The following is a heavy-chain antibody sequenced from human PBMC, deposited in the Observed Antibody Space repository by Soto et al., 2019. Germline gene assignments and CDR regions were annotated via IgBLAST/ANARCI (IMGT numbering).Heavy chain of an antibody. V-gene: IGHV4-59*08. Sequence: PSETLCFTCTVSGGSISSYYWSWIRQPPGKGLEWIGYIYYSGSTNYNPSLKSRVAISVDTSKNQFSLKLSSVNAADTAVYYCASKGFWGQGTLVTVSS. CDR3: ASKGF. CDR2: IYYSGST. J-gene: IGHJ4*02. CDR1: GGSISSYY.